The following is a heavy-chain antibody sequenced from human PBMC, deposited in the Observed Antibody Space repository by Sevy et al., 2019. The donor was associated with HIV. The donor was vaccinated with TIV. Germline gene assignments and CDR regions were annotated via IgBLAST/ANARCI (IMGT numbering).Heavy chain of an antibody. CDR1: GFTFSSYA. CDR2: ISYDGSNK. J-gene: IGHJ3*02. Sequence: GGSLRLSCAASGFTFSSYAMHWVRQAPGKGLEWVAVISYDGSNKYYADSVKGRFTISRDNSKNTLYLQMNSLRAEDTAVYYCAMILGYCSSTSCYWGVFDIWGQGTMVTVSS. V-gene: IGHV3-30-3*01. D-gene: IGHD2-2*01. CDR3: AMILGYCSSTSCYWGVFDI.